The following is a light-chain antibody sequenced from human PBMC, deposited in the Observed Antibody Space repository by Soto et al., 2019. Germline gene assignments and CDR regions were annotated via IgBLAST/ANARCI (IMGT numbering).Light chain of an antibody. J-gene: IGLJ1*01. Sequence: QSALTRPRSVSGSPGQSVAISCTGTSSDIGGYNYVSWFQQHPGKAPKLMIYDVSKWPSGVPDRFSGSKSGNTASLTISGLQAEDEADYYCCSYAGTYTYVFGTGTKVTVL. CDR2: DVS. CDR1: SSDIGGYNY. V-gene: IGLV2-11*01. CDR3: CSYAGTYTYV.